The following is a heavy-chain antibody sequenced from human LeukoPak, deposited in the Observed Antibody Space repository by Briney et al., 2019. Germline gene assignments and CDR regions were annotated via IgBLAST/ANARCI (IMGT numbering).Heavy chain of an antibody. CDR1: GFTLSYYA. CDR3: AKHPYGFDS. J-gene: IGHJ4*02. V-gene: IGHV3-23*01. D-gene: IGHD4-17*01. CDR2: TSASGDST. Sequence: GGSLRLSRAASGFTLSYYAMSWVRQAPGKGLEWVSVTSASGDSTYYADSVKGRFTISRDNSKSTLYLQMNSLRVEDTAVYYCAKHPYGFDSWGQGTLVTVSS.